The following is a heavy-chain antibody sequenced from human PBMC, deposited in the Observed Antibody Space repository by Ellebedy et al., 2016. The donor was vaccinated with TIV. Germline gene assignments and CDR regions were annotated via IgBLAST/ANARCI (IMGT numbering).Heavy chain of an antibody. CDR1: GFTLSGYR. CDR3: ARESVRYFDWDY. J-gene: IGHJ4*02. CDR2: INTDGSST. D-gene: IGHD3-9*01. V-gene: IGHV3-74*01. Sequence: PGGSLRLSCVASGFTLSGYRMHWVRQVPGKGLVWLARINTDGSSTSYADSVEGRFTISRDNAKKTLYLEMSGLRPDDTAVYYCARESVRYFDWDYWGQGTLVAV.